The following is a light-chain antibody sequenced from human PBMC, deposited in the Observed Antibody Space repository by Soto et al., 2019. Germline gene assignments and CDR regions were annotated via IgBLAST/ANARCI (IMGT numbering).Light chain of an antibody. J-gene: IGLJ2*01. CDR2: YNN. V-gene: IGLV1-36*01. Sequence: QLVLTQPPSVSEAPRQRVTISCSGSSSNIGNNAVNWYQQLPGKAPKLLIYYNNLLPSGVSDRFSGSKSGTSASLAISGLQSEDEAAYYCAAWDDSLNGVVFGGGTKVTVL. CDR1: SSNIGNNA. CDR3: AAWDDSLNGVV.